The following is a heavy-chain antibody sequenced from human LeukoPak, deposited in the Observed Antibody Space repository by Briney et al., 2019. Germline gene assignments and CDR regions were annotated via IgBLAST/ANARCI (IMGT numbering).Heavy chain of an antibody. J-gene: IGHJ3*02. D-gene: IGHD1-26*01. CDR3: ARVGATDEWALDI. V-gene: IGHV7-4-1*02. CDR1: RYTFTGYY. CDR2: INTNTGNP. Sequence: ASVKVSCKASRYTFTGYYIHWVRQAPGQGLEWMGWINTNTGNPTYAQGFTGRFVFSLDTSVSTAYLQISSLKAEDTAVYYCARVGATDEWALDIWGQGTMVTVSS.